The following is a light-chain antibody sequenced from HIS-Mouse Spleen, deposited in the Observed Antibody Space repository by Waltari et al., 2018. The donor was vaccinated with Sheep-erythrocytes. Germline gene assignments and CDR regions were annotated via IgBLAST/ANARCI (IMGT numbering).Light chain of an antibody. Sequence: QSALTQPRSVSGSPGQSVTISCTGTSSDVGGYNYVSWYQQHPGKAPKLMIYDVSKRPSGVPDRFPGSKSGNTASLTISGLQAEDEADYYCCSYAGSYNHVFATGTKVIVL. CDR3: CSYAGSYNHV. V-gene: IGLV2-11*01. CDR2: DVS. CDR1: SSDVGGYNY. J-gene: IGLJ1*01.